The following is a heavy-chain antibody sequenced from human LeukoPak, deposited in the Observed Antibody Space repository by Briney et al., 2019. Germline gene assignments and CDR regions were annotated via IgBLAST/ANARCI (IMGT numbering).Heavy chain of an antibody. CDR2: IDDDGAGT. D-gene: IGHD5-12*01. CDR3: ARSASGYDA. CDR1: GFPFSGYW. J-gene: IGHJ5*02. V-gene: IGHV3-74*01. Sequence: GGSLRLSCAATGFPFSGYWMHWVRQAPGKGLVWVSRIDDDGAGTTYADSVKGRFTISRDNAKNTLYLQMNSLRVEDTAVYYCARSASGYDAWGQGTLVTVSS.